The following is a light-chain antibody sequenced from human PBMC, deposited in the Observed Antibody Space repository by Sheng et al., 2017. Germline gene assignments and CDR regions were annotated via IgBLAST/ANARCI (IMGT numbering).Light chain of an antibody. CDR2: KDS. J-gene: IGLJ2*01. V-gene: IGLV3-25*03. CDR1: ALAKQY. CDR3: QSTDSSGTVV. Sequence: SYELTQPPSVSVSPGQTARITCSADALAKQYAYWYQQKPGQAPVVVIYKDSERPSGIPERISGSNSGTTFTLTISGVQAEDEADYYCQSTDSSGTVVFGGGTKLTVL.